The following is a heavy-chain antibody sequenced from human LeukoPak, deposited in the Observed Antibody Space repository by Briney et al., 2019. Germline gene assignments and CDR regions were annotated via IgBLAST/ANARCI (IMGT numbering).Heavy chain of an antibody. CDR2: INSDGSST. Sequence: GGSLRLSCVASAFPFRNYAMNWVRQAPGKGLLWVSRINSDGSSTYYADSVKGRFTTSRDNAKNALHLQMNSLTAEDTAVYYCVLDLFSSFAFDIWGQGTMVTVSS. CDR3: VLDLFSSFAFDI. J-gene: IGHJ3*02. CDR1: AFPFRNYA. D-gene: IGHD3/OR15-3a*01. V-gene: IGHV3-74*01.